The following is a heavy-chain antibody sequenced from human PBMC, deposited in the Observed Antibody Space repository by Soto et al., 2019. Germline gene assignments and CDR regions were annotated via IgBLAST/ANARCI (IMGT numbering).Heavy chain of an antibody. CDR1: WFIHSRNY. CDR3: ARNYYDNGGGFDY. CDR2: IYSGGST. Sequence: GSLGLHCACSWFIHSRNYMLLVLHPPGKGLEWVSVIYSGGSTYYADSVKGRFTISRDNSKNTLYLQMNSLRAEDTAVYYCARNYYDNGGGFDYWGQGTLVTVSS. J-gene: IGHJ4*02. V-gene: IGHV3-53*01. D-gene: IGHD3-22*01.